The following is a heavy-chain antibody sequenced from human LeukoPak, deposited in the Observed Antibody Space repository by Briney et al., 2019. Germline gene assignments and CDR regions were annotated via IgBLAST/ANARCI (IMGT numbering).Heavy chain of an antibody. Sequence: GGSLRLSCAASGFTFSSYGMHWVRQAPGKGLEWVAFIRYDGSNKYYADSVKGRFTISRDNSKNTLYLQMNSLRAEDTAVYYCARDWYYGSGSHLTFGYWGQGTLVTVSS. CDR1: GFTFSSYG. J-gene: IGHJ4*02. CDR3: ARDWYYGSGSHLTFGY. D-gene: IGHD3-10*01. CDR2: IRYDGSNK. V-gene: IGHV3-30*02.